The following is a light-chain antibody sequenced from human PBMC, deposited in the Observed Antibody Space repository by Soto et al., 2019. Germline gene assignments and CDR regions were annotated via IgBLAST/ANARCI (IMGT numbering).Light chain of an antibody. J-gene: IGKJ5*01. Sequence: EIVLTQSPAILSVSPGERATLSCRASQSISRSLAWYQQKPGQAPRLLIYGASTRATGIPARFSGSGSGTEFTLTISSLQSEDFAVYFCHQYNNWPRTFGQGTRLEIK. CDR3: HQYNNWPRT. V-gene: IGKV3-15*01. CDR1: QSISRS. CDR2: GAS.